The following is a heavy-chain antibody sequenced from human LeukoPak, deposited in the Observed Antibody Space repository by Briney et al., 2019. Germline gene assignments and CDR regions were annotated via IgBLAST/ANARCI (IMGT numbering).Heavy chain of an antibody. J-gene: IGHJ3*02. D-gene: IGHD6-19*01. CDR3: ARPGLGFGAFDI. Sequence: SETLSLTCTVSGGSISSYYWNWIRQPPGKGLEWIGYIYYSGSTNYNPSLRSRVTISVDTSKNQFSLKLSSVTAADTAVYYCARPGLGFGAFDIWGQGTKATVSS. CDR2: IYYSGST. CDR1: GGSISSYY. V-gene: IGHV4-59*08.